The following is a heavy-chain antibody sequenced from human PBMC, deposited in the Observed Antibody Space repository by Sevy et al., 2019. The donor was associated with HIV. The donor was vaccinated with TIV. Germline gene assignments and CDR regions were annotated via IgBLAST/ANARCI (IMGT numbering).Heavy chain of an antibody. CDR2: ISGISNYI. CDR1: GFIFSSYS. Sequence: GGSLRLSCAASGFIFSSYSMNWVSQAPGKGLEWVSSISGISNYIYYADSMKGRFTVSRDNARNSLYLQMNSLRAEDTAVYYCARNNCSITNCYMGDVFDIWGQGTMVTVSS. CDR3: ARNNCSITNCYMGDVFDI. D-gene: IGHD2-2*02. V-gene: IGHV3-21*01. J-gene: IGHJ3*02.